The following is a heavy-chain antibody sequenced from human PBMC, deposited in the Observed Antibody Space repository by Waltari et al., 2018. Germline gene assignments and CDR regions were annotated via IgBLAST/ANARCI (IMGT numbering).Heavy chain of an antibody. Sequence: QVQLVQSGAEVKKPGASVKVSCKASGYTFTSYYMHWVRQAPGQGLEWMGIINPSGGSTRYAQKFQVRVTMTRDTYTSTVYMELSSLRSEDTAVYYCARDLVRGAAYYYYGMDVWGQGTTVTVSS. CDR3: ARDLVRGAAYYYYGMDV. CDR1: GYTFTSYY. D-gene: IGHD3-10*01. J-gene: IGHJ6*02. CDR2: INPSGGST. V-gene: IGHV1-46*01.